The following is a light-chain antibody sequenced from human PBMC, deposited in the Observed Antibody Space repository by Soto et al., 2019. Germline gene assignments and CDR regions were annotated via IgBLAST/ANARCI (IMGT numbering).Light chain of an antibody. CDR1: SSDFGNYNL. J-gene: IGLJ1*01. Sequence: QSVLTQPASVSGSPGQSITISCTGTSSDFGNYNLVSWYQQHPGKVPKLILFEVNKRPSGVSGRFSGSKSGNTASLTISGLHPDDEASYYCTSYTTSSTRVFGTGTKLTVL. CDR3: TSYTTSSTRV. V-gene: IGLV2-14*02. CDR2: EVN.